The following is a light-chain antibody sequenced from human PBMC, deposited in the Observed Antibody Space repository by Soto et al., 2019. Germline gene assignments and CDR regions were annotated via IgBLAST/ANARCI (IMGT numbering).Light chain of an antibody. CDR3: QKYNTAPLT. CDR1: QGIAPY. CDR2: ATS. J-gene: IGKJ4*01. V-gene: IGKV1-27*01. Sequence: DVQMTQSPSSLSAFVGDRVTITCRASQGIAPYLAWFQQKPGKVPKLLIYATSTLQSGVPSRFSGSGSATDFTLTISSLQPEDVATYYCQKYNTAPLTFGGGTKVEIK.